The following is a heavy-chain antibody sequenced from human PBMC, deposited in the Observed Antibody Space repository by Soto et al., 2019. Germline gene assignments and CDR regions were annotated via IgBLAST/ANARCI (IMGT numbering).Heavy chain of an antibody. CDR1: GFTFSSYG. Sequence: QVQLVESGGGVVQPGRSLRLSCAASGFTFSSYGMHWVRQAPGKGLEWVAVISYDGSNKYYADSVKGRFTISRDNSKNTLYLQMNSLRAEDTAVYYCAKDLFRQQLANFDYWGQGILVTVSS. CDR3: AKDLFRQQLANFDY. CDR2: ISYDGSNK. D-gene: IGHD6-13*01. J-gene: IGHJ4*02. V-gene: IGHV3-30*18.